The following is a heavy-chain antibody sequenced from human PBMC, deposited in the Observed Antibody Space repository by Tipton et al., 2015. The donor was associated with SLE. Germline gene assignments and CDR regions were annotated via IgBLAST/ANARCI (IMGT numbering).Heavy chain of an antibody. CDR2: INHSGST. V-gene: IGHV4-34*01. CDR1: GASISSYY. Sequence: LRLSCTVSGASISSYYWSWIRQPPGKGLEWIGEINHSGSTNYNPSLKSRVTISVDTSKNQFSLKLSSVTAADTAVYYCARGHERHYDSPNFDIWGQGTMVTVSS. CDR3: ARGHERHYDSPNFDI. D-gene: IGHD5-12*01. J-gene: IGHJ3*02.